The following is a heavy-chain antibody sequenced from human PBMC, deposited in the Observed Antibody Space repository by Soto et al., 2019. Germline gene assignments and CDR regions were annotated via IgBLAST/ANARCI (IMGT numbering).Heavy chain of an antibody. CDR1: GFTFDDYA. CDR3: AKGGQLLTEGGGY. V-gene: IGHV3-9*01. D-gene: IGHD2-2*01. J-gene: IGHJ4*02. CDR2: ISWNSGSI. Sequence: EVQLVESGGGLVQPGRSLRLSCAASGFTFDDYAMHWVRQAPGKGLEWVSGISWNSGSIGYADSVKGRFTISRDNAKNSLDRQMNSLRAEDTDLYYCAKGGQLLTEGGGYWGQGTLVTVSS.